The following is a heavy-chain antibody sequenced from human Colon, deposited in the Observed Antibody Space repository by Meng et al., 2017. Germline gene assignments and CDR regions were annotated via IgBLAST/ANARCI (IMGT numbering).Heavy chain of an antibody. V-gene: IGHV1-69*05. CDR3: ARLYGSGSYYKGWFDP. D-gene: IGHD3-10*01. CDR2: IIPIFGTA. CDR1: GGTFSSYA. J-gene: IGHJ5*02. Sequence: QVPRVQSGADVKNPGSSGKVSCKASGGTFSSYAISWVRQAPGQGLEWMGGIIPIFGTANYAQKFQGRVTITTDESTSTAYMELSSLRSEDTAVYYCARLYGSGSYYKGWFDPWGQGTLVTVSS.